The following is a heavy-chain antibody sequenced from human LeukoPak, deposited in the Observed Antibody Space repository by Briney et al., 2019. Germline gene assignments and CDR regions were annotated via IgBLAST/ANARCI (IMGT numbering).Heavy chain of an antibody. D-gene: IGHD6-13*01. CDR3: ARDGGSSWYFDY. CDR1: GFIVSDYY. V-gene: IGHV3-11*04. CDR2: ISSSGNTT. Sequence: GGSLRLSCAASGFIVSDYYMSWIRQAPGKGLECVSYISSSGNTTYHADSVRGRFTISRDNAKNSLYLQMSSLRAEDTAVYYCARDGGSSWYFDYWGQGTLVTVSS. J-gene: IGHJ4*02.